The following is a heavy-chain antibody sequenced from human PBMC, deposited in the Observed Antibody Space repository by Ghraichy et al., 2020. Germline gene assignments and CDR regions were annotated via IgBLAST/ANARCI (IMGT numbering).Heavy chain of an antibody. CDR1: GYTLTELS. Sequence: ASVKVSCKVSGYTLTELSIHWVRQAPGKGLEWMGGFDPEDGETIYAQKFQGRVTMTEDTSTDTAYMELSSLRSEDTAVYYCATVKGYCSSTSCYFVLDYWGQGTLVTVSS. CDR3: ATVKGYCSSTSCYFVLDY. V-gene: IGHV1-24*01. D-gene: IGHD2-2*01. J-gene: IGHJ4*02. CDR2: FDPEDGET.